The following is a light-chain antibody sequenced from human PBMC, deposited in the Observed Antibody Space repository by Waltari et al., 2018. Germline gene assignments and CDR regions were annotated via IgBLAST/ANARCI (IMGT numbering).Light chain of an antibody. Sequence: DIQMTQFPSSLSASAGDRVTITCRASQGMGNYLAWYQQKPGKVPKLLIYDASTLQLGVPARFSGSGAGTDFTLTISSLQPEDVATYYCQKYDGAPWTFGQGTKVEI. J-gene: IGKJ1*01. CDR1: QGMGNY. CDR2: DAS. V-gene: IGKV1-27*01. CDR3: QKYDGAPWT.